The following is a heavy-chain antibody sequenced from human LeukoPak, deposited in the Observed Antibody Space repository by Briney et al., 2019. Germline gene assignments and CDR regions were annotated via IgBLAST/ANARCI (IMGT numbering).Heavy chain of an antibody. V-gene: IGHV3-53*01. CDR1: GGSISSYY. Sequence: ETLSLTCTVSGGSISSYYWSWVRQAPGKGLEWVSVIYSGGSTYYADSVKGRFTISRDNSKNTLYLQMNSLRAEDTAVYYCARVGNTVTTEPGAFDIWGQGTMVTVSS. CDR3: ARVGNTVTTEPGAFDI. D-gene: IGHD4-17*01. J-gene: IGHJ3*02. CDR2: IYSGGST.